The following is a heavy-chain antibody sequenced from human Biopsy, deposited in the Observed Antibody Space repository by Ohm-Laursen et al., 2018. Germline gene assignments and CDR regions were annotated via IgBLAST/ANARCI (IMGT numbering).Heavy chain of an antibody. D-gene: IGHD3-22*01. V-gene: IGHV4-59*01. J-gene: IGHJ2*01. Sequence: TLSLTCTVSGDSISSYYWSWIRQPPGKGLEWIGYVYYTGSTDYNPSLQNRVTISVDTSKNHFSLRLRSVTPADTAIYHCARDRGYYSDRTVPGYFDLWGRGTLVTVSS. CDR1: GDSISSYY. CDR3: ARDRGYYSDRTVPGYFDL. CDR2: VYYTGST.